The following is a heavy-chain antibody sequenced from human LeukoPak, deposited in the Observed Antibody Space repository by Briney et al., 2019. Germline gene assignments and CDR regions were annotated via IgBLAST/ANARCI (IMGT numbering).Heavy chain of an antibody. V-gene: IGHV4-39*07. J-gene: IGHJ4*02. CDR1: GGSISSSSYY. CDR2: IYYSGST. CDR3: ARGDY. Sequence: SETLSLTCTVSGGSISSSSYYWGWIRQPPGKGPEWIGSIYYSGSTYYNPSLKSRVTISVDTSKNQFSLKLSSVTAADTAVYYCARGDYWGQGTLVTVSS.